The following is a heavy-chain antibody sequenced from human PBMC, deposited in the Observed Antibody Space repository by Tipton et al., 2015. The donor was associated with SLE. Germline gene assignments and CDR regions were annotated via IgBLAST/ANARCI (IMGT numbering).Heavy chain of an antibody. CDR3: ATWIAAAGNDAFDI. Sequence: TLSLTCTVSGGSISSSSYYWGWFRQPPGKGLEWIGSISYSGSTYYNPSLKSRVTISVDTSKNQFSLKLSSVTAADTAVYYCATWIAAAGNDAFDIWGQGTMVTVSS. D-gene: IGHD6-13*01. CDR1: GGSISSSSYY. V-gene: IGHV4-39*07. J-gene: IGHJ3*02. CDR2: ISYSGST.